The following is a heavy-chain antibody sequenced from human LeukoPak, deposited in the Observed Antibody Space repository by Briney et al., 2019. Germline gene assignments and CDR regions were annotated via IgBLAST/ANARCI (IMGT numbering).Heavy chain of an antibody. J-gene: IGHJ6*02. CDR3: ARDCSGGSCYPTYYYYGMDV. Sequence: PGGSLRLSCAASGFTFSSYAMSWVRQAPGKGLEWVSAISGSGGSTYYADSVKGRFTISRDNSKNTLYLQMNSLRAEDTAVYYCARDCSGGSCYPTYYYYGMDVWGQGTTVTVSS. CDR1: GFTFSSYA. CDR2: ISGSGGST. V-gene: IGHV3-23*01. D-gene: IGHD2-15*01.